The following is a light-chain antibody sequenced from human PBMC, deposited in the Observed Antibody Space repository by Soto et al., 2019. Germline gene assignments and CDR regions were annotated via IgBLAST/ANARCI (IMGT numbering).Light chain of an antibody. V-gene: IGKV3-20*01. J-gene: IGKJ5*01. CDR3: QQYGTTRIT. CDR2: GAS. Sequence: EIMMSQSPATLSVSPGERATLSCRASQSARSSLAWYQQKPGQAPRLLIYGASTRATGIPDRFSGSGSETDFTLTISRLEPEDFAVYYCQQYGTTRITFGQGTRLEI. CDR1: QSARSS.